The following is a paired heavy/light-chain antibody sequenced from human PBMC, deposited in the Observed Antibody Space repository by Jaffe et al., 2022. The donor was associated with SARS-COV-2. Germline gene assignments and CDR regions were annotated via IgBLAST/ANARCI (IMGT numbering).Light chain of an antibody. CDR2: WAS. CDR1: QSVLNSSTNKNY. CDR3: QEYYSSPPWT. J-gene: IGKJ1*01. V-gene: IGKV4-1*01. Sequence: DIVMTQSPDSLAVSLGERATINCKSRQSVLNSSTNKNYLAWYQQKPGQPPKLLIYWASTRESGVPDRFSGSGSGTDFTLTISSLQAEDVAVYYCQEYYSSPPWTFGQGTKVEIK.
Heavy chain of an antibody. J-gene: IGHJ6*03. CDR1: GFTFSIYA. Sequence: EVQLVESGEGLVQPGGSLRLSCAASGFTFSIYAMHWVRQAPGKGLEYVSSINTNGGNTFYADSVKGRFTISRDNSKNTLYLQMGSLRAEDMAVYYCARAGSDSGYVRYHMDVWGKGTTVTVSS. CDR2: INTNGGNT. V-gene: IGHV3-64*02. CDR3: ARAGSDSGYVRYHMDV. D-gene: IGHD5-12*01.